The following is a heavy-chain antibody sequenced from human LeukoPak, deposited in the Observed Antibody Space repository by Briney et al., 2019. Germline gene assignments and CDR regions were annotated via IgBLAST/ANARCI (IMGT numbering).Heavy chain of an antibody. D-gene: IGHD3-22*01. V-gene: IGHV3-33*01. J-gene: IGHJ2*01. CDR2: IWYDGSNK. CDR1: GFTFSSYG. Sequence: PGRSLRPSCAPSGFTFSSYGMHWVRQAPGKGLEWVADIWYDGSNKYYADSVKGRFTISRENSKNTLYLQMNSLRAEDTAVYYCARDRYDSSGSPVDWYFDLWGRGTLVTVSS. CDR3: ARDRYDSSGSPVDWYFDL.